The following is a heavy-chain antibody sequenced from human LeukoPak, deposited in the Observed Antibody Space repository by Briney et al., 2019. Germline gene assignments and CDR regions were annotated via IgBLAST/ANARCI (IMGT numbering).Heavy chain of an antibody. Sequence: GGSLRLSCAASGFTFSSYSMNWVRQAPGKGLEWVSSISSSSSYIYYADSVKGRFTISRDNAKNSLYLQMDSLRAEDTAVNYCVKGSYYESSGHYYFDYWGQGTLVTVPS. D-gene: IGHD3-22*01. CDR3: VKGSYYESSGHYYFDY. CDR1: GFTFSSYS. J-gene: IGHJ4*02. CDR2: ISSSSSYI. V-gene: IGHV3-21*04.